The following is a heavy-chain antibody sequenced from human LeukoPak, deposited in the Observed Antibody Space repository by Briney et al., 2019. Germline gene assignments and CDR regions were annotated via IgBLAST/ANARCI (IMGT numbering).Heavy chain of an antibody. CDR3: AKDLKYYDILTGYYRGSLLDY. Sequence: GGSLRLSCAASGFTFSSYAMSWVRQAPGKGLEWVSAISGSGGSTYYADSVKGRFTISRDNSKNTMYLQMNSLRAEDTAVYYGAKDLKYYDILTGYYRGSLLDYWGQGTLVTVSS. D-gene: IGHD3-9*01. J-gene: IGHJ4*02. CDR1: GFTFSSYA. V-gene: IGHV3-23*01. CDR2: ISGSGGST.